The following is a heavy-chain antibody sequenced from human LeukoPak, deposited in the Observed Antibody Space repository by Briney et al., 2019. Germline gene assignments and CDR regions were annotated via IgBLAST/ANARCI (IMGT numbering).Heavy chain of an antibody. Sequence: GRSLRLSCAASGFTFSSYGMHWVRQAPGKGLEWVAVISYDGSNKYYADSVKGRFTISRDNSKNTLYLQMNSLRAEDTAVYYCAKEKQQLCFRNWFDPWGQGTLVTVSS. CDR2: ISYDGSNK. J-gene: IGHJ5*02. CDR1: GFTFSSYG. D-gene: IGHD6-13*01. CDR3: AKEKQQLCFRNWFDP. V-gene: IGHV3-30*18.